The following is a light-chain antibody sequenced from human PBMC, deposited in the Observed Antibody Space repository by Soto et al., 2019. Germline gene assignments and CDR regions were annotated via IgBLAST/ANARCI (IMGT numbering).Light chain of an antibody. CDR1: QSVSSN. Sequence: EIVMTQSPATLSVSPGERATLSCRASQSVSSNLAWYQHKPDQAPRLLIYGASTRATGIPARFSGSGSGTEFTLTISSLQSEDFAVYYCQQYNNWYTFGQGTKLEIK. CDR3: QQYNNWYT. J-gene: IGKJ2*01. CDR2: GAS. V-gene: IGKV3-15*01.